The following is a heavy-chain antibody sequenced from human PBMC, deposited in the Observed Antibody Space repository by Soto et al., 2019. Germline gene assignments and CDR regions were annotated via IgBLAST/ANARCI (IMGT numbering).Heavy chain of an antibody. CDR1: GFTFSSYR. Sequence: GGSLRLSCAASGFTFSSYRMNWVRPAPGKGLEWVSYISRSSSTIYYAYSVKGRFTISRDNAKNSLYLQMNGLRDEDSAVYYCARAEPSVSYLVTGFDSWGQGTLVTVSP. J-gene: IGHJ4*02. CDR3: ARAEPSVSYLVTGFDS. V-gene: IGHV3-48*02. D-gene: IGHD1-26*01. CDR2: ISRSSSTI.